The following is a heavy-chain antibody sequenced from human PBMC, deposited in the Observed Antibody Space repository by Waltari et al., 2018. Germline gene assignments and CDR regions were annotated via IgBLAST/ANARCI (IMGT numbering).Heavy chain of an antibody. Sequence: QVQLVQSGAEVKKPGASVKVSFKAPGYTFTSYAMHWVRQAPGQRLEWMGWINAGNGNTKYSQKFQGRVTITRDTSASTAYMELSSLRSEDTAVYYCASIAVAGIIDYWGQGTLVTVSS. CDR3: ASIAVAGIIDY. D-gene: IGHD6-19*01. V-gene: IGHV1-3*01. CDR1: GYTFTSYA. CDR2: INAGNGNT. J-gene: IGHJ4*02.